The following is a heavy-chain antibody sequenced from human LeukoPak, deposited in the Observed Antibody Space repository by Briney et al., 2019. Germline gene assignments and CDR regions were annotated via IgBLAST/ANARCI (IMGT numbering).Heavy chain of an antibody. Sequence: SETLSLTCTVSGGSISSGSYYWSWIRQPAGKGLEWIGRIYTSGSTNYNPSLKSRVTISVDTSKNQFSLKLSSVTAADTAVYYCARGGRDGYNTRSSEYWGQGTLVTVSS. J-gene: IGHJ4*02. CDR3: ARGGRDGYNTRSSEY. D-gene: IGHD5-24*01. V-gene: IGHV4-61*02. CDR1: GGSISSGSYY. CDR2: IYTSGST.